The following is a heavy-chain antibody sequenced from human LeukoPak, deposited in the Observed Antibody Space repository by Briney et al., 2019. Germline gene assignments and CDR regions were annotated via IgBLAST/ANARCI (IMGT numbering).Heavy chain of an antibody. Sequence: ETLSLTCTVSGGSMNNYYWSWIRQPPGKGLEWVSTSSSGNMYYADSVRGRFTTSRDNAKNLLYLQMNSLRAEDTAVYYCARKYCSGGTCYQFDYWGQGTLVTVSS. D-gene: IGHD2-15*01. CDR3: ARKYCSGGTCYQFDY. CDR2: SSSGNM. CDR1: GGSMNNYY. J-gene: IGHJ4*02. V-gene: IGHV3-69-1*01.